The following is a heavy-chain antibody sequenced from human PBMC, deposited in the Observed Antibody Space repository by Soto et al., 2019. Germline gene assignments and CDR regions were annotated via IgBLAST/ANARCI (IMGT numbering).Heavy chain of an antibody. CDR2: INPSSGRT. D-gene: IGHD2-15*01. J-gene: IGHJ6*02. V-gene: IGHV1-46*01. Sequence: ASVKVSCRASGYTFTSYSMHWVRQAPGQGLEWMGIINPSSGRTSYAQNFQGRVTMTSDTSTSIVYMEMSSLKSEDTAVYYCARDHNFGFILYAMDVWGQGTTVTVSS. CDR3: ARDHNFGFILYAMDV. CDR1: GYTFTSYS.